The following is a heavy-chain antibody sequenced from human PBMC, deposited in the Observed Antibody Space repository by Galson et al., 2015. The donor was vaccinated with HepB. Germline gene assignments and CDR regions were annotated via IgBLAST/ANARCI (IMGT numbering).Heavy chain of an antibody. V-gene: IGHV1-69*02. D-gene: IGHD3-22*01. J-gene: IGHJ5*02. CDR2: IIPILGIA. Sequence: SVKVSCKASGGTFSSYTISWVRQAPGQGLEWMGRIIPILGIANYAQKFQGRVTITADKSTSTAYMELSSLRSEDTAVYYCARTYYYDSSGYYKGTRTNWFDPWGQGTLVTVSS. CDR3: ARTYYYDSSGYYKGTRTNWFDP. CDR1: GGTFSSYT.